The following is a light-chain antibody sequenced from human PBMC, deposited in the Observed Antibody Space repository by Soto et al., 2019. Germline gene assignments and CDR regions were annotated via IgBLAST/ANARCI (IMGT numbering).Light chain of an antibody. J-gene: IGLJ3*02. CDR1: SSNIGTHA. CDR2: NNN. CDR3: AAWDDSLSGRGL. Sequence: QSVLTQPPSASGAPGQRVTISCSGSSSNIGTHAVNWYQQLPGTAPKLLIFNNNQRPSGVPDRFSASTSGTSAFLAVSGLQSEDEADYYCAAWDDSLSGRGLFGGGTKLTVL. V-gene: IGLV1-44*01.